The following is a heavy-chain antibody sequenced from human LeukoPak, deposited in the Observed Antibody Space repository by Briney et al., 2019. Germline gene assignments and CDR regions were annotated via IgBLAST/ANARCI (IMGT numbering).Heavy chain of an antibody. CDR1: GYTFTSYY. D-gene: IGHD3-9*01. Sequence: ASVKVSCKTFGYTFTSYYVHWVRQAPGQGLEWMGIINTSGGSTTYAQKFQGRLTMTSDTSTSTVYMELSSLRSEDTAVYYCARSSAYYNEADMWGQGTMVTVSS. CDR3: ARSSAYYNEADM. CDR2: INTSGGST. J-gene: IGHJ3*02. V-gene: IGHV1-46*01.